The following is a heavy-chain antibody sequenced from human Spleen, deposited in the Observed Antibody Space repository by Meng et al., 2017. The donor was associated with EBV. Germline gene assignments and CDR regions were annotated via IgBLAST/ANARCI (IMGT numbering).Heavy chain of an antibody. CDR3: AREHEVGVASWVDY. CDR2: IYYSGTT. Sequence: QGQLQESGPGLVKPSQTLSLTCAVFGASIYSGGYYWSWIRQPPGKGLEWIGYIYYSGTTYYNPSLKRRVTISVDTSKNQFSLTLSSVTAADTAVYYCAREHEVGVASWVDYWGQGALVTVSS. CDR1: GASIYSGGYY. V-gene: IGHV4-31*11. D-gene: IGHD1-26*01. J-gene: IGHJ4*02.